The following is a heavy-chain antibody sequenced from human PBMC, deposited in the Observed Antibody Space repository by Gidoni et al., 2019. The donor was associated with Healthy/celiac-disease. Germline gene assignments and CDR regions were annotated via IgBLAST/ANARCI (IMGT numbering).Heavy chain of an antibody. CDR1: GFPFSNAW. J-gene: IGHJ4*02. V-gene: IGHV3-15*01. Sequence: EVQLVESGGGLVKPGGSLRLACAASGFPFSNAWMSWVRQDPGKGLEWVGRIKSKTDGGTTDYAAPVKGRFTISRDDSKNTLYLQMNSLKTEDTAVYYCTTDPGAHPLLDYWGQGTLVTVSS. D-gene: IGHD3-10*01. CDR3: TTDPGAHPLLDY. CDR2: IKSKTDGGTT.